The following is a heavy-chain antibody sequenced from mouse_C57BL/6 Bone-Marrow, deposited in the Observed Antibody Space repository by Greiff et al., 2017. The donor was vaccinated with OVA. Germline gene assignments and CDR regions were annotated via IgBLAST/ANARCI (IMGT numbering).Heavy chain of an antibody. CDR3: ARRAYYSNSLDY. V-gene: IGHV5-12*01. CDR1: GFTFSDYY. J-gene: IGHJ2*01. Sequence: EVKLVESGGGLVQPGGSLKLSCAASGFTFSDYYMYWVRQTPEKRLEWVAYISNGGGSTYYPDTVKGRFTISRDNAKNTLYLQMSRLKSEDTAMYYCARRAYYSNSLDYWGQGTTLTVSS. D-gene: IGHD2-5*01. CDR2: ISNGGGST.